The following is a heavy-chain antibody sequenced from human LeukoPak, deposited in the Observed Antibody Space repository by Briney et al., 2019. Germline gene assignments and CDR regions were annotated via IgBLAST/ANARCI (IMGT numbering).Heavy chain of an antibody. CDR3: VRDRPNYYDSSGHYYRRDGDY. D-gene: IGHD3-22*01. V-gene: IGHV3-23*01. J-gene: IGHJ4*02. CDR2: ITSRDGIT. Sequence: PGRSLRLSCAASGFTFNIYAMSWVRQTPGKGLEWVSSITSRDGITYYTDSVKGRFTISRDNSENTLYLQMNSLRAEDTAIYYCVRDRPNYYDSSGHYYRRDGDYWGQGTLVTVSS. CDR1: GFTFNIYA.